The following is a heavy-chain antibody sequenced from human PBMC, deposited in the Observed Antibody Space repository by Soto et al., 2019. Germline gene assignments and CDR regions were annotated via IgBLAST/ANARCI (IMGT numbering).Heavy chain of an antibody. J-gene: IGHJ6*02. CDR3: TTDKILGYCTNGDCPRYYQYGMDV. Sequence: PGGSLRLSCAASGFTFSNAWMNWVRQAPGKGLEWVGRIKSKTDGGTTDYAAPVKGRFTISRDDSKNTLYLQMNSLKTEDTAVYYCTTDKILGYCTNGDCPRYYQYGMDVWGQGTTVTVSS. D-gene: IGHD2-8*01. CDR1: GFTFSNAW. V-gene: IGHV3-15*07. CDR2: IKSKTDGGTT.